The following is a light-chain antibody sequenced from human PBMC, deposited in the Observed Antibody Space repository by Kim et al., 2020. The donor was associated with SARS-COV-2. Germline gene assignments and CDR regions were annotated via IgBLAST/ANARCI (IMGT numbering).Light chain of an antibody. CDR2: AAS. CDR1: QGISNY. V-gene: IGKV1-27*01. Sequence: ASVGDRVTITCRSSQGISNYLAWYQQKPGKVPKLLIYAASTLQSGVPSRFSGSGSGTDFTLTISSLQPEDVATYYCQKYNSAPRTFGQGTKVDIK. J-gene: IGKJ1*01. CDR3: QKYNSAPRT.